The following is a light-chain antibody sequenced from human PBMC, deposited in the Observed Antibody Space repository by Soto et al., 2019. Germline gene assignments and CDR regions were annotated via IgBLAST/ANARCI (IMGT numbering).Light chain of an antibody. J-gene: IGKJ5*01. CDR3: QQRSVSIT. CDR1: HSGTTH. Sequence: ESVLKVSSDTLSLSRGQRPTLSCWASHSGTTHLAWFQQRPGQTPRLLIYDASTRAPGIPARFSGRGSGADFTLTISRLAAEDFAVYSCQQRSVSITFGQGTRLEIK. V-gene: IGKV3-11*01. CDR2: DAS.